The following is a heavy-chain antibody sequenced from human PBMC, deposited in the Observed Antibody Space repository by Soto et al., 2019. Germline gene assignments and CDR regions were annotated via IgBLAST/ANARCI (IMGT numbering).Heavy chain of an antibody. CDR1: GFTFSSYA. Sequence: PGGSLRLSCAASGFTFSSYAMSWVRQAPGKGPEWVSSVSASGVSTYYADSVKGRFTISRDNAKNSLYLQMNSLRAEDTAVYYCARDGDYDSSGTSYYWGQGTLVTVSS. CDR2: VSASGVST. V-gene: IGHV3-23*01. D-gene: IGHD3-22*01. CDR3: ARDGDYDSSGTSYY. J-gene: IGHJ4*02.